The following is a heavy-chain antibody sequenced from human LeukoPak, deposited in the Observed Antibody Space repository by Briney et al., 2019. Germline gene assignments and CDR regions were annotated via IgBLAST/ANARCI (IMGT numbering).Heavy chain of an antibody. D-gene: IGHD3-22*01. V-gene: IGHV3-30*02. CDR1: GFTFSSYG. CDR3: ATDGAIYDSFWEHRYFDY. J-gene: IGHJ4*02. CDR2: IRYDGSNK. Sequence: GGSLRLSCAASGFTFSSYGMHWVRQAPGKWLEWVAFIRYDGSNKYYADSVKGRFTISRDNSQNTLYLQMNSLRAEDTAVYYCATDGAIYDSFWEHRYFDYWGQGTLVTVSS.